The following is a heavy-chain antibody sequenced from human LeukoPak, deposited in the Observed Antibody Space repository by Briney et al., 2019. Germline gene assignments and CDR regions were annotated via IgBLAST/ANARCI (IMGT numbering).Heavy chain of an antibody. D-gene: IGHD1-7*01. CDR3: ARDQGNYSRFDY. Sequence: GGSLRLSCAASGFTFSSYSMNWVRQAPGQGLEWDSSISSSSSYIYYADSVKGRFTISRDNAKNSLYLQMNSLRAEDTAVYYCARDQGNYSRFDYWGQGTLVTVSS. J-gene: IGHJ4*02. CDR2: ISSSSSYI. CDR1: GFTFSSYS. V-gene: IGHV3-21*01.